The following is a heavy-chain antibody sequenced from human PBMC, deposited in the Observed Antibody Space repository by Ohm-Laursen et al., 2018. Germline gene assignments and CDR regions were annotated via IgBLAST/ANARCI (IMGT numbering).Heavy chain of an antibody. CDR2: INHSGST. J-gene: IGHJ5*02. CDR3: ARGLATIHIKGNNWFDP. D-gene: IGHD5-24*01. Sequence: TLSLTWAVYGGSFSGYYWSWIRQPPGKGLEWIGEINHSGSTNYNPSLKSRVTISVDTSKNQFSLKLSSVTAADTAVYYCARGLATIHIKGNNWFDPWGQGTLVTVSS. CDR1: GGSFSGYY. V-gene: IGHV4-34*01.